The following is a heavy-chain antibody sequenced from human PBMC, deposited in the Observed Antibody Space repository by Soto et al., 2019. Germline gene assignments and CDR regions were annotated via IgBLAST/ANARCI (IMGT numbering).Heavy chain of an antibody. CDR3: ASEIYATTASSLEY. V-gene: IGHV1-3*01. CDR2: SNADNGNT. D-gene: IGHD4-17*01. Sequence: QVQLVQSGAEVKKPGASVKFSCKASGYTFSGSVMHWVRQAPGQGLEWMGWSNADNGNTKYSQKFQGRVTMTWDTSASTAYMELSSLRSEDTARYYCASEIYATTASSLEYWGQGTLVTVSS. J-gene: IGHJ4*02. CDR1: GYTFSGSV.